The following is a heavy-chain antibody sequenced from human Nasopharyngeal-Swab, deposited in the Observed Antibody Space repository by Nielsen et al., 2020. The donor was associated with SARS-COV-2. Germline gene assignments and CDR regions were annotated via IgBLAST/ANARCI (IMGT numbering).Heavy chain of an antibody. CDR2: ISGSGGST. D-gene: IGHD2-2*01. CDR3: AKDFEWSVVVPAAIGAFDI. Sequence: WIRQPPGKGLEWVSAISGSGGSTYYADSVKGRFTISRDNSKNTLYLQMNSLRAEDTAVYYCAKDFEWSVVVPAAIGAFDIWGQGTMVTVSS. V-gene: IGHV3-23*01. J-gene: IGHJ3*02.